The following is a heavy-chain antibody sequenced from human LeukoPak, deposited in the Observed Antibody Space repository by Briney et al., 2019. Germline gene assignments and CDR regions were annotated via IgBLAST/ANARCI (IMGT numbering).Heavy chain of an antibody. J-gene: IGHJ3*02. V-gene: IGHV3-53*04. CDR1: GFTFSSNY. CDR2: IYSGGST. D-gene: IGHD1-14*01. Sequence: GGSLRLSCAASGFTFSSNYMSWVRQAPGKGLEWVLVIYSGGSTYYADAVKGRLTIPRHISKNTLYLQMNSLRAEDTAVYYCARAGPYDAFDIWGEGTMVTVSS. CDR3: ARAGPYDAFDI.